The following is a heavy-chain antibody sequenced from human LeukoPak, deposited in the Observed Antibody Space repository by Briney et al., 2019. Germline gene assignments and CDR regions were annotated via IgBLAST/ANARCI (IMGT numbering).Heavy chain of an antibody. V-gene: IGHV4-59*08. Sequence: SETLSLTCTVSGGSISSYYWSWIRQPPGKGLEWIGYIYYSGSTNYNPSLKSRVAISVDTSKNQFSLKLSSVTAADTAVYYCARQGGGSSWFDPWGQGTLVTVSP. D-gene: IGHD6-13*01. J-gene: IGHJ5*02. CDR3: ARQGGGSSWFDP. CDR2: IYYSGST. CDR1: GGSISSYY.